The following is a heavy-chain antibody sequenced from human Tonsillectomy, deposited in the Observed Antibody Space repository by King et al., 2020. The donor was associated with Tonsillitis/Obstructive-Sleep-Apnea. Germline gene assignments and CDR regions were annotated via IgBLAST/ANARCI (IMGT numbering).Heavy chain of an antibody. CDR1: GLTFSNVW. V-gene: IGHV3-15*01. Sequence: DVQLVESGGGLVKPGGSLRLSCAASGLTFSNVWMSWVRQAPGKGLEWVGRIKSKTDGGTTDYAAPVKGRFTISRDDSKNTLYLQMHSLKTGDTAVYYRTTETPQLRCLEWQCGDYWGEGTLVTVSS. CDR3: TTETPQLRCLEWQCGDY. D-gene: IGHD3-3*01. J-gene: IGHJ4*02. CDR2: IKSKTDGGTT.